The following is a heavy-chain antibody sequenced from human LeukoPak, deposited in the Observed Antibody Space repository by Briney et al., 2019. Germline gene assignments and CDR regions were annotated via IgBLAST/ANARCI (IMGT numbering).Heavy chain of an antibody. Sequence: GGTLRLSCAASGFTFSSYGMSWVRQAPGKGLEWVSYIRSSGSTKYYADSVKGRFTISRDNAKNSLYLQMNSLRAEDTAVYYCARGMWFDTLFSAFDVWGQGTMVSVSS. V-gene: IGHV3-48*04. CDR3: ARGMWFDTLFSAFDV. CDR1: GFTFSSYG. D-gene: IGHD3-10*01. J-gene: IGHJ3*01. CDR2: IRSSGSTK.